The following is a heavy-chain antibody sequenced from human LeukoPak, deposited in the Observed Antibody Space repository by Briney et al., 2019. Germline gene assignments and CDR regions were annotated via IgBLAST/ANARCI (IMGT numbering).Heavy chain of an antibody. CDR3: ASSAATYYSYFYYYMGV. CDR2: IYSGGTT. V-gene: IGHV4-31*03. D-gene: IGHD6-25*01. Sequence: SQTLSLTCRVSGGSMNSGNYYWSWIRQHPGRGLEWIGYIYSGGTTYYNPSLKSRVTISVDTSKNQFSLILSSVTAADTAVYYCASSAATYYSYFYYYMGVWGNGTTVTVSS. CDR1: GGSMNSGNYY. J-gene: IGHJ6*03.